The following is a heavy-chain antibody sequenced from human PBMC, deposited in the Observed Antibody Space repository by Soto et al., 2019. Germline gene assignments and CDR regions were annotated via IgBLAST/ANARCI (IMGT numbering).Heavy chain of an antibody. CDR3: VKDSTRSGAGWFDP. J-gene: IGHJ5*02. Sequence: EVQLVESGGGLVRPGRSLRLSCAASGFTFDDYAMHWVRQAPGKGLEWVAGISWNSGTKDYADSVKGRFTISRDNAKNCMYLQMNRLGVEAAAVYYWVKDSTRSGAGWFDPWGQGTLVTVSS. CDR2: ISWNSGTK. D-gene: IGHD6-13*01. CDR1: GFTFDDYA. V-gene: IGHV3-9*01.